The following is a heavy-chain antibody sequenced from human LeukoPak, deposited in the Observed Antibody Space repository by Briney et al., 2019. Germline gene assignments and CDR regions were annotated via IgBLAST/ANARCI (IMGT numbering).Heavy chain of an antibody. CDR1: GGSISNTNDY. J-gene: IGHJ4*02. Sequence: SETLSLTCAVSGGSISNTNDYWGWTRQPPGKGLEWIGEINHSGSTNYNPSLKSRVAISVDTSKNQFSLKLSSVTAADTAVYYCARRDEVGSPSTFDFWGQGSLVTVSS. D-gene: IGHD1-26*01. V-gene: IGHV4-39*07. CDR3: ARRDEVGSPSTFDF. CDR2: INHSGST.